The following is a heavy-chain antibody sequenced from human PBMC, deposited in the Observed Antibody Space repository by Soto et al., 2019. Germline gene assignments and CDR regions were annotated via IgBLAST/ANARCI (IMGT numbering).Heavy chain of an antibody. Sequence: SETLSLTCTVSGGSISSGGYYWSWIRQHPGKGLEWIGYIYYSGSTYYNPSLKSRVTISVDTSKNQFSLKLSSVTAADTAVYYCAREKYSGYDFPRGLFDYWGQGALVTVSS. CDR2: IYYSGST. D-gene: IGHD5-12*01. V-gene: IGHV4-31*03. J-gene: IGHJ4*02. CDR3: AREKYSGYDFPRGLFDY. CDR1: GGSISSGGYY.